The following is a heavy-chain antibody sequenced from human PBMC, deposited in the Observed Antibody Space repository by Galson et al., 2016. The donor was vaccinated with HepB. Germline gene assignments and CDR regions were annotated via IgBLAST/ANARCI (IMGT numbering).Heavy chain of an antibody. CDR2: IRSKAYGETT. Sequence: SLRLSCATSGFTFGDYAVSWVRQAPGKGLEWVGFIRSKAYGETTEYGAFVKGRFTISRDDSKSIAYLQMNSLKTEDTAVYYCTTSSTRGYTYGHSAYWGRGTLVAVSS. CDR1: GFTFGDYA. D-gene: IGHD5-18*01. CDR3: TTSSTRGYTYGHSAY. J-gene: IGHJ4*02. V-gene: IGHV3-49*04.